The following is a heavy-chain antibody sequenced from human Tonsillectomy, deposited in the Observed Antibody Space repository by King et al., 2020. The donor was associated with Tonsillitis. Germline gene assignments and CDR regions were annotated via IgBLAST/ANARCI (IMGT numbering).Heavy chain of an antibody. Sequence: VQLVESGAEVKKPGASVKVSCKASGYTFTGYYIHWVRQAPGQGLEWMGWINPNSGGTDYAQKFQGWVTMTRDTSISTAYMELSSLRSEDTAVYYCARGPDTVMPELNDYWGQGTLVTVSS. J-gene: IGHJ4*02. D-gene: IGHD5-18*01. CDR3: ARGPDTVMPELNDY. CDR1: GYTFTGYY. CDR2: INPNSGGT. V-gene: IGHV1-2*04.